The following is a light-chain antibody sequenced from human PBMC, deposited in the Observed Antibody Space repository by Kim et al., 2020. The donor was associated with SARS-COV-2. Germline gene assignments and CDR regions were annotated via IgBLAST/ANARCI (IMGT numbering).Light chain of an antibody. CDR2: GNS. CDR1: SSDIGLNT. V-gene: IGLV1-44*01. CDR3: ASWDDSLSGWV. J-gene: IGLJ3*02. Sequence: GQRVTISCSGSSSDIGLNTVTWYQQFPGTTPRLLIYGNSQRPSGVPDRFSGSKSGTSASLAISGLQSEDEADYYCASWDDSLSGWVFGGGTKVNVL.